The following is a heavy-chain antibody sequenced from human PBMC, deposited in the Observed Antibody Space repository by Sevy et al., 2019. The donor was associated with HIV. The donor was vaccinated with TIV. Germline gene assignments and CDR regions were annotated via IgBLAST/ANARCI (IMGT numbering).Heavy chain of an antibody. J-gene: IGHJ6*02. D-gene: IGHD3-3*01. CDR3: ATVSDFWSGYYPPGMDV. CDR2: FDPEDGET. Sequence: ASVKVSCKVSGYTLTELSMHWVRQAPGKGLEWMGGFDPEDGETIYAQKFQGRVTMTEDTSTDTAYMELSSLRSEDTAVYYCATVSDFWSGYYPPGMDVWCQGTTVTVSS. CDR1: GYTLTELS. V-gene: IGHV1-24*01.